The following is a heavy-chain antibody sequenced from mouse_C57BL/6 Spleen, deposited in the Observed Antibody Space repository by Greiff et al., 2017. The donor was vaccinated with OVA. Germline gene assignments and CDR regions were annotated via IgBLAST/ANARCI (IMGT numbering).Heavy chain of an antibody. CDR1: GYSFTGYY. Sequence: VQLKESGPELVKPGASVKISCKASGYSFTGYYMNWVKQSPEKSLEWIGEINPSTGGTTYNQKFKAKATLTVDKSSSTAYMQLKSLTSEDSAVYYCARGWELGNYWGQGTTLTVSS. J-gene: IGHJ2*01. V-gene: IGHV1-42*01. D-gene: IGHD4-1*01. CDR2: INPSTGGT. CDR3: ARGWELGNY.